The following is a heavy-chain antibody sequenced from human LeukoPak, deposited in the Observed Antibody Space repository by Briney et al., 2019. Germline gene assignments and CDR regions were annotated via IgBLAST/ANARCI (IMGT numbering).Heavy chain of an antibody. D-gene: IGHD6-13*01. CDR2: ISGSGGST. J-gene: IGHJ3*02. CDR1: RLTLSTYA. CDR3: AKVVDSTSWLFYNAFDI. V-gene: IGHV3-23*01. Sequence: GRSLRLSWAVARLTLSTYAMKCVRHPPGKGREWVSTISGSGGSTYYAESVKGRFTISRDNSKNTLFLQMNSLRVEDTAVYYCAKVVDSTSWLFYNAFDIWGQGTMVSVSS.